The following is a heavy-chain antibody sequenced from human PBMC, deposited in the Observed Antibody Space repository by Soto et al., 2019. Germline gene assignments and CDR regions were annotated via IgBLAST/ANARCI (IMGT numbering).Heavy chain of an antibody. D-gene: IGHD3-22*01. CDR3: ARSGYYDSSGYYYARDYYYGMDV. CDR2: LNSDGSST. Sequence: GGSLRLSCAASGFTFSSYWMHWVRQAPGKGLVWVSRLNSDGSSTSYADSVKGRFTISRDNAKNTLYLQMNSLRAEDTAVYYCARSGYYDSSGYYYARDYYYGMDVWGQGTTVTVSS. V-gene: IGHV3-74*01. J-gene: IGHJ6*02. CDR1: GFTFSSYW.